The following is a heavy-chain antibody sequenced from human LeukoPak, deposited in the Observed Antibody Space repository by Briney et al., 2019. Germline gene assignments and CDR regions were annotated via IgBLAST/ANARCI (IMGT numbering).Heavy chain of an antibody. J-gene: IGHJ4*02. CDR3: ARSGAKYYYDSSGYSPGGFDY. D-gene: IGHD3-22*01. V-gene: IGHV4-4*02. CDR1: GGSISSSNW. CDR2: IYHSGST. Sequence: SGTLSLTCAVSGGSISSSNWWSWVRQPPGKGLEWIVEIYHSGSTNYNPSLKSRVTISVDKSKNQFSLKLSSVTAADTAVYYCARSGAKYYYDSSGYSPGGFDYWGQGTLVTVSS.